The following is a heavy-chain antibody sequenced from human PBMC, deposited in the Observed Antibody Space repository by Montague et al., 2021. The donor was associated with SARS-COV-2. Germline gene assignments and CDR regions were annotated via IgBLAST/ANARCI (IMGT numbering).Heavy chain of an antibody. D-gene: IGHD3-16*01. CDR1: GFTFSSYA. V-gene: IGHV3-30-3*01. J-gene: IGHJ6*02. CDR2: LSYDGSNK. CDR3: ARAQGGNYYYGMDV. Sequence: SLRLSCEASGFTFSSYAMHWVRQAPGKGLEWVAVLSYDGSNKYYSYSXKGRFTISRDNSKNTLYLQMNSLRVEGTAVYYCARAQGGNYYYGMDVWGQGTTVTVSS.